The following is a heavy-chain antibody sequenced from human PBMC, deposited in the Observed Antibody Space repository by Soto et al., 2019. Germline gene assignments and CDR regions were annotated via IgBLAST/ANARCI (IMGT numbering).Heavy chain of an antibody. CDR1: GFTFSSYW. V-gene: IGHV3-74*01. D-gene: IGHD1-26*01. CDR2: INSDGSST. Sequence: GGSLRLSCAASGFTFSSYWMHWVRQAPGKGLVWVSRINSDGSSTSYADSVKGRFTISRDNAKNTLYLQMNSLRAEDTAVYYCARWDLKLGRHYYYGMDVWGQGTTVTVSS. J-gene: IGHJ6*02. CDR3: ARWDLKLGRHYYYGMDV.